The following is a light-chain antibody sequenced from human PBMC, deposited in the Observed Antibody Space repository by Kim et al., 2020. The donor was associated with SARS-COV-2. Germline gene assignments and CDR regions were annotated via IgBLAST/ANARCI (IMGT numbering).Light chain of an antibody. Sequence: QSALTQPPSVSGSPGQSVTISCTGTSSDVGIYNRVSWYQQPPGTAPKLMIYEVSNRPSGVPDRFSGSKSGNTASLTISGLQAEDEADYYCSSYTSSSTSVFGTGTKVTVL. CDR1: SSDVGIYNR. CDR2: EVS. V-gene: IGLV2-18*02. J-gene: IGLJ1*01. CDR3: SSYTSSSTSV.